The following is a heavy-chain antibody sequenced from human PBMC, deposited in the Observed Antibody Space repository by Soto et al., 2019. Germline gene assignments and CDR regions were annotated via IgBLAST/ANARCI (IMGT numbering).Heavy chain of an antibody. V-gene: IGHV1-2*04. Sequence: ASVKVSCKASGYTFTGYYMHWVRHAPGQGLEWMGWINPNSGGTNYAQKFQGWVTMTRDTSISTAYMELSRLRSDDTAVYYCARSALFAKGYYYDSSGYSDAFDIWGQGTMVTV. CDR2: INPNSGGT. CDR3: ARSALFAKGYYYDSSGYSDAFDI. J-gene: IGHJ3*02. D-gene: IGHD3-22*01. CDR1: GYTFTGYY.